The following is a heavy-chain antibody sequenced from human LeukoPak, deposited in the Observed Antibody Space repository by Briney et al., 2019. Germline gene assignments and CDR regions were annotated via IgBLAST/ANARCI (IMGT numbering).Heavy chain of an antibody. V-gene: IGHV3-23*01. CDR3: AKGGFSYGSRWFDT. J-gene: IGHJ5*02. CDR2: ISGGGGNT. CDR1: GVIFSSYG. Sequence: GGSLRLSCEASGVIFSSYGMSWVRQAPGKGLEWVSGISGGGGNTGYGDSVKGRFTISRDDSKNTLYLQMTSLRADDTAFYYCAKGGFSYGSRWFDTWGQGTLVTVSS. D-gene: IGHD5-18*01.